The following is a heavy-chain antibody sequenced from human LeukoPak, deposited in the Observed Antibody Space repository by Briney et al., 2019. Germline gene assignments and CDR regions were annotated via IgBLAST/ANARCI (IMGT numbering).Heavy chain of an antibody. CDR2: MNPNSGNT. CDR1: GYTFTSYD. J-gene: IGHJ6*02. CDR3: ARGGDTIFGVVTYYYYYYGMDV. V-gene: IGHV1-8*01. Sequence: ASVKVSCKASGYTFTSYDINWVRQATGQGLEWMGWMNPNSGNTGYAQKFQGRVTMTRNTSISTAYMELSSLRSEDTAVYYCARGGDTIFGVVTYYYYYYGMDVWGQGTTVTVSS. D-gene: IGHD3-3*01.